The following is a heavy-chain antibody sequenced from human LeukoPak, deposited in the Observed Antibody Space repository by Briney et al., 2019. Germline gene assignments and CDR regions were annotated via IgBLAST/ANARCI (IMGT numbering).Heavy chain of an antibody. CDR3: ATLGFYYVFTFDC. V-gene: IGHV4-4*07. Sequence: SETLSLTCTVSGGSLSTYCWTWVRQPAGKGLEWLGRICTSGSTNYNPSLKSRVTMSIDSSKNQFSLIVTSVTAADTAVYYCATLGFYYVFTFDCWGQGTLVTVSS. J-gene: IGHJ4*02. CDR2: ICTSGST. D-gene: IGHD3-22*01. CDR1: GGSLSTYC.